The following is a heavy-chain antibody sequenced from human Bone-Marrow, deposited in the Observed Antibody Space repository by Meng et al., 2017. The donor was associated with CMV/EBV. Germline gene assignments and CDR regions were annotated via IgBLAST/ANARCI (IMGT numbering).Heavy chain of an antibody. CDR1: GFTVSSSE. J-gene: IGHJ4*02. D-gene: IGHD3-3*01. CDR3: AKDLASSSITIFGVAFDY. CDR2: IYSGGGDT. Sequence: GESLKISCAASGFTVSSSEMRWVRQAPGKGLEWVSVIYSGGGDTYYADSVKGRFTISRDNSKNALYLQMNSLRAEDTAVYYCAKDLASSSITIFGVAFDYWGQGTLVTVSS. V-gene: IGHV3-23*03.